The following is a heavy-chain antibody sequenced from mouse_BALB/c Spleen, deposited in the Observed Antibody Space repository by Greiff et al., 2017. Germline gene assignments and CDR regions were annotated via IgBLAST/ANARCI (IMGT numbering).Heavy chain of an antibody. Sequence: VQLQQPGAELVRPGVSVKLSCKASGYTFTSYWMHWIKQRPEQGLERIGEMNPSNGGTNNNEKFKSKATLTVDKSSSTAYMHLSSLTSEDSAVYSCARGAWGYGNYVFACWGPGALVSVSA. CDR1: GYTFTSYW. J-gene: IGHJ3*01. V-gene: IGHV1S81*02. CDR3: ARGAWGYGNYVFAC. D-gene: IGHD2-10*02. CDR2: MNPSNGGT.